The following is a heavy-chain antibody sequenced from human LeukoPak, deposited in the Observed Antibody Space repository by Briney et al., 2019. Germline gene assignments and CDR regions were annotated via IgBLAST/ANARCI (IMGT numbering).Heavy chain of an antibody. CDR2: VNPNSGNT. Sequence: GASVKVSCKTSGYTFTSYDLNWVRQATGQGLEWMGWVNPNSGNTGYAQKFQGRVTMTMDPSISTAYMELSSLRSEDTAVYYCARRSDDYDSSAYDHWGQGTLVTVSS. CDR3: ARRSDDYDSSAYDH. V-gene: IGHV1-8*01. D-gene: IGHD3-22*01. CDR1: GYTFTSYD. J-gene: IGHJ4*02.